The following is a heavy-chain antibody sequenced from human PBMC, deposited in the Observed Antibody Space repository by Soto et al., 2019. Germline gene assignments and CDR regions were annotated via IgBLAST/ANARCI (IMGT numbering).Heavy chain of an antibody. Sequence: QVQLVESGGGVVQPGRSLRLSCAASGFTFSSYGMHWVRQAPGKGLEWVAVIWYDGSNKYYADSVQGRFTISRDNSKNTLYLQMNSRRADDTAVYYCARGAVSYGFYGPGDYYYYGMDVWVQGTTVTVSS. D-gene: IGHD3-3*01. J-gene: IGHJ6*02. CDR3: ARGAVSYGFYGPGDYYYYGMDV. V-gene: IGHV3-33*01. CDR2: IWYDGSNK. CDR1: GFTFSSYG.